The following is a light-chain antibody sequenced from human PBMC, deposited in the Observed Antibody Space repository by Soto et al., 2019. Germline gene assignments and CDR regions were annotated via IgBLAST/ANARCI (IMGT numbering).Light chain of an antibody. Sequence: EIVLTQSPGTLSLSPGERATLSCRASQSVSSRYLVWYQQRPGQAPRLLIYAASSRATGIPDRFSGSGSRTDFSLINSILEPEYLAVCYWQQYGASAWTFGQGTKVEIK. CDR3: QQYGASAWT. CDR1: QSVSSRY. V-gene: IGKV3-20*01. CDR2: AAS. J-gene: IGKJ1*01.